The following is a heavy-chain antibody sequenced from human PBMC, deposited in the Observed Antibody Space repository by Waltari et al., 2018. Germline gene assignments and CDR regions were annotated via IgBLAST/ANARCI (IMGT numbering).Heavy chain of an antibody. Sequence: QVQLQESGPGLVKPSQTLSLTCTVSGGSISSGSYYWSWIRQPAGKGLEWIGRIYTSGSTNYNPSLKSRVTISVDTSKNQFSLKLSSVTAADTAVYYCARDPPIAAGYFDLWGRGTLVTVSS. CDR2: IYTSGST. CDR1: GGSISSGSYY. CDR3: ARDPPIAAGYFDL. V-gene: IGHV4-61*02. J-gene: IGHJ2*01. D-gene: IGHD6-25*01.